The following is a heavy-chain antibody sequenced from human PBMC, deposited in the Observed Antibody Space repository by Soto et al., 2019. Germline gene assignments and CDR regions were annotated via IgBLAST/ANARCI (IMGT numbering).Heavy chain of an antibody. D-gene: IGHD4-17*01. V-gene: IGHV4-30-2*01. CDR3: ARPTTSYGMDV. CDR2: IYHSGST. J-gene: IGHJ6*02. CDR1: GGSISSGGYS. Sequence: QLQLQESGSGLVKPSQTLSLTCAVSGGSISSGGYSWSWIRQPPGKGLEWIGYIYHSGSTYYNPSLKSXXTXSXXRSKNQFSLKLSSVTAADTAVYYCARPTTSYGMDVWGQGTTVTVSS.